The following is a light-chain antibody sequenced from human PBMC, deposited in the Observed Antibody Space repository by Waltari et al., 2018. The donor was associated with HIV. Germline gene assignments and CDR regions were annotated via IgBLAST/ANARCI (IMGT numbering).Light chain of an antibody. CDR3: QSYDSSLSGYV. V-gene: IGLV1-40*01. Sequence: QSVLTQPPSVSGAPGQRVTISCTGSSSNIGAGYDVHWYQQLPGTAPKLLIYGNINRPSGVPDRFSGSESATSASLAITGLQAEDEADYYCQSYDSSLSGYVFGTGTKVTVL. CDR2: GNI. CDR1: SSNIGAGYD. J-gene: IGLJ1*01.